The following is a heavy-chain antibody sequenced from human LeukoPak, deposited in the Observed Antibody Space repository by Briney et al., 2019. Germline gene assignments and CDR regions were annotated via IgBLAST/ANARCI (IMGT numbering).Heavy chain of an antibody. J-gene: IGHJ4*02. CDR3: AKDRRAGSYDY. D-gene: IGHD3-10*01. V-gene: IGHV3-23*01. CDR2: ISGSGGST. Sequence: GGSLRLSCAASGFTFSRNGMTWVRQAPGKGLEWVSAISGSGGSTYYADSVKGRFTISRDNSKNTLYLQMNSLRAEDTAVYYCAKDRRAGSYDYWGQETLVTVSS. CDR1: GFTFSRNG.